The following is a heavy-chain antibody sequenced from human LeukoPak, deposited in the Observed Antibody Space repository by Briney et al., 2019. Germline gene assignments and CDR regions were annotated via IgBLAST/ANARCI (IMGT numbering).Heavy chain of an antibody. V-gene: IGHV1-2*02. D-gene: IGHD6-19*01. J-gene: IGHJ5*02. CDR1: GYTFPGYY. CDR3: ARDRKYGSTWSRGWFDP. Sequence: AASVKVSCKASGYTFPGYYIHWVRQAPGQGLEWMGWINPNSGGTKYAQKFQGRVTMTRDASISTAYMELSRLRSDDTGVYYCARDRKYGSTWSRGWFDPWGQGTLVTVSS. CDR2: INPNSGGT.